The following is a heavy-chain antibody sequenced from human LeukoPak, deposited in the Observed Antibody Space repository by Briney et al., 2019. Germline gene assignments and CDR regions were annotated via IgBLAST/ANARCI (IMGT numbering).Heavy chain of an antibody. D-gene: IGHD4-11*01. Sequence: PGGSLRLSCAASGXTFSSYAMSWVRQAPGXXXEWVSAISGSGGSTYYADSVKGRFTISRDNSKNTLYLQMNSLRAEDTAVYYCAKDHSPPTWGQGTLVTVSS. J-gene: IGHJ5*02. CDR1: GXTFSSYA. CDR3: AKDHSPPT. V-gene: IGHV3-23*01. CDR2: ISGSGGST.